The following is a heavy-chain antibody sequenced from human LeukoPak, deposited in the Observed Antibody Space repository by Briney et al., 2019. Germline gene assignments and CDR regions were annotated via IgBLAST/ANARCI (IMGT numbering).Heavy chain of an antibody. CDR2: IYYSGST. J-gene: IGHJ3*02. CDR1: GGSFSSYY. Sequence: SETLSLTCTVSGGSFSSYYWSWIRQPPGKGLEWSGYIYYSGSTNYNPSLKSRVTISVDTSKNQFSLKLSSVTAADTAIYYCARAPWRYYGSGSYYNAFDIWGQGTMVTVSS. D-gene: IGHD3-10*01. V-gene: IGHV4-59*01. CDR3: ARAPWRYYGSGSYYNAFDI.